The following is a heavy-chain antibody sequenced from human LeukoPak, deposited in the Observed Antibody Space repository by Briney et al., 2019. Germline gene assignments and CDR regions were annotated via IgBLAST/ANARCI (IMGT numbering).Heavy chain of an antibody. V-gene: IGHV4-34*01. J-gene: IGHJ3*02. D-gene: IGHD3-22*01. CDR1: GGSFSGYY. CDR2: INHSGST. CDR3: ARAGILITMIVVVTSDAFDI. Sequence: SETLSLTCAVYGGSFSGYYWSWIRQPPGKGLKWIGEINHSGSTNYNPSLKSQVTISVDTSKNQFSLKLSSVTAADTAVYYCARAGILITMIVVVTSDAFDIWGQGTMVTVSS.